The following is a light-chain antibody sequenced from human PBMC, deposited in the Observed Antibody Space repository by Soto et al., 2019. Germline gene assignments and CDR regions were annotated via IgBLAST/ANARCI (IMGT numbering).Light chain of an antibody. CDR3: AAWDDSLNGPA. CDR1: NSNIGSNY. J-gene: IGLJ2*01. V-gene: IGLV1-47*01. Sequence: QLVLTQPPSASGTPGQRVTISCSGRNSNIGSNYVYWYQQVPGTAPKLLIYTNNQRPSGVPDRFSGSKSATSASLAIGGLRSEDEADYYCAAWDDSLNGPAFGGGTKVTVL. CDR2: TNN.